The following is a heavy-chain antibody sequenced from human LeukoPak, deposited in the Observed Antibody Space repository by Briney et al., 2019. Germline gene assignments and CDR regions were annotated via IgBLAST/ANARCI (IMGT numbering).Heavy chain of an antibody. V-gene: IGHV1-46*01. CDR3: ARDASLYSNYGWFDP. J-gene: IGHJ5*02. Sequence: GASVKVSCKASGYTFTSYYIHWVRQAPGQGLEWMGIINPSGGSTSYAQKFQGRVTMTRDTSTSTVYMELSSLRSEDTAVYYCARDASLYSNYGWFDPWGQGTLVTVSS. CDR2: INPSGGST. CDR1: GYTFTSYY. D-gene: IGHD4-11*01.